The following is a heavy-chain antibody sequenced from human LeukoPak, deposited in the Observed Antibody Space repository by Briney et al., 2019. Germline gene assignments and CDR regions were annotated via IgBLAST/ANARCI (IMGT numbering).Heavy chain of an antibody. J-gene: IGHJ4*02. CDR2: INPSGGST. V-gene: IGHV1-46*01. Sequence: ASVKVSCKASGYTFTSYYMHWARQAPGQGLEWMGIINPSGGSTSYVQKFQGRVTMTRDTSTSTVYMELSSLRSEDTAVYYCARVSGLRLPPTDYWGQGTLVTVSS. CDR3: ARVSGLRLPPTDY. CDR1: GYTFTSYY.